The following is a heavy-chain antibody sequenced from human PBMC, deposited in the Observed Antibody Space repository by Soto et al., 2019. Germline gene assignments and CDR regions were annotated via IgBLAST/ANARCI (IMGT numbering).Heavy chain of an antibody. V-gene: IGHV3-48*03. CDR3: ASHYDMWSGYLSPVDY. D-gene: IGHD3-3*01. CDR1: GFTFSRYG. Sequence: LRLSCAASGFTFSRYGMSWVRQAPGKGLEWVSDFGGGGSSTYYADSVKGRFTISRDNAKNSLYLEMNSLRDEDTAVYYCASHYDMWSGYLSPVDYWGQGTLVTVS. J-gene: IGHJ4*02. CDR2: FGGGGSST.